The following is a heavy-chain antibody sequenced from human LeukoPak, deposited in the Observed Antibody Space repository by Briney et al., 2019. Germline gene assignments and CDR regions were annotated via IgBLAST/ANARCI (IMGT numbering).Heavy chain of an antibody. V-gene: IGHV3-23*01. CDR1: GFTFSNYA. CDR3: AKVRWGLFEQLDY. Sequence: GGSLRLSCVASGFTFSNYAMSWVRQAPGKGLEWVSAISNTGGSTYYADSVKGRFTISRDNSKNTLYLQMNSLRAEDTAVYYCAKVRWGLFEQLDYWGQGTLVTVSS. J-gene: IGHJ4*02. D-gene: IGHD3-10*01. CDR2: ISNTGGST.